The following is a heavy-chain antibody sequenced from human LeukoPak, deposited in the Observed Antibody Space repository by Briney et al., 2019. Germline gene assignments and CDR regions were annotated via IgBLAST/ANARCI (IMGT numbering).Heavy chain of an antibody. CDR3: ARGSGALYYGMDV. V-gene: IGHV4-59*01. J-gene: IGHJ6*02. CDR1: SGSIRSYY. CDR2: INFSGTT. Sequence: PSETLSLTCTVPSGSIRSYYWSWIRQPPGEGLEWIGYINFSGTTNCNPSLKSRVTISADTSKDQFSLKLTSVTAADTAVYYCARGSGALYYGMDVWGQGTTVTVSS. D-gene: IGHD3-10*01.